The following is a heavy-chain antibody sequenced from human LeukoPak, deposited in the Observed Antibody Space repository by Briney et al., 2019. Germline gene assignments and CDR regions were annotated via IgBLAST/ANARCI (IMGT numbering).Heavy chain of an antibody. CDR3: TTSPYYDYVWGSY. CDR2: IKSKNDGGTT. Sequence: GGSLRLSCAASGFTFSNAWMSWVRQAPGKGLEWVGRIKSKNDGGTTDYAAPVKGRFTISRDDSKNTLYLQMNSLKTEDTAVYYCTTSPYYDYVWGSYWGQGTLVTVSS. J-gene: IGHJ4*02. V-gene: IGHV3-15*01. CDR1: GFTFSNAW. D-gene: IGHD3-16*01.